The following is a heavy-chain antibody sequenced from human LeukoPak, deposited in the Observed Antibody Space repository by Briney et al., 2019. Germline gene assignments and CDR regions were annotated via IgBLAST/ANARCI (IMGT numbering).Heavy chain of an antibody. D-gene: IGHD2-8*01. V-gene: IGHV1-2*02. Sequence: ASVKVSCKASGYTFTGYYMHWVRQAPGQGLEWMGWINPNSGGTNYAQKFQGRVTMTRDTSISTAYMELSRLRSDDMAVYYCARDYCTNGVCYNWFDPWGQGTLVTVSS. J-gene: IGHJ5*02. CDR1: GYTFTGYY. CDR2: INPNSGGT. CDR3: ARDYCTNGVCYNWFDP.